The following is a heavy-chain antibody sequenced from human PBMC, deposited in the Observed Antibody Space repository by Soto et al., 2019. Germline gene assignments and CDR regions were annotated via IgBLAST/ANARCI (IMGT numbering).Heavy chain of an antibody. V-gene: IGHV1-8*01. CDR3: AREATMRGDDY. CDR1: GYTFTSYD. Sequence: QVQLVQSGAEVKKPGASVKVSCKASGYTFTSYDINWVRQATGQGLGWMGWMNPNSGNTGYAQKFHGRVTMTRNTSISTAYMELSRLRSGDTAVSSCAREATMRGDDYWGQGTLVTVSS. D-gene: IGHD2-2*01. J-gene: IGHJ4*02. CDR2: MNPNSGNT.